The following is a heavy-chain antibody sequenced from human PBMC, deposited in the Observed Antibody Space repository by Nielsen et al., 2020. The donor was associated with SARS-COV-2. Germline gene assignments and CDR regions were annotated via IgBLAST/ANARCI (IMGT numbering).Heavy chain of an antibody. CDR3: ARRIVGANPFDIYYYYGMDV. V-gene: IGHV3-48*02. J-gene: IGHJ6*02. CDR2: ISSSSSTI. Sequence: VRQAPGKGLEWVSYISSSSSTIYYADSVKGRFTISRDNAKNSLYLQMSSLRDEDTAVYYCARRIVGANPFDIYYYYGMDVWGQGTTVTVSS. D-gene: IGHD1-26*01.